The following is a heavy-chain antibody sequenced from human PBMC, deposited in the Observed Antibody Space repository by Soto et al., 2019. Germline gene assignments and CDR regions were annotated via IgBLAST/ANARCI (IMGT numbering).Heavy chain of an antibody. V-gene: IGHV4-31*03. CDR1: SASISSGGYY. J-gene: IGHJ5*02. CDR3: ASGMTFGEYIWWRYRKDHQDQHCVHRRRSTDP. CDR2: IYYSGST. Sequence: SETLSLTCTVSSASISSGGYYWSSIRQHPGKGLEWIGYIYYSGSTYYNPSLKSRVTISVDTSKNQFSLNLSSVTAADTAVYYCASGMTFGEYIWWRYRKDHQDQHCVHRRRSTDP. D-gene: IGHD3-16*02.